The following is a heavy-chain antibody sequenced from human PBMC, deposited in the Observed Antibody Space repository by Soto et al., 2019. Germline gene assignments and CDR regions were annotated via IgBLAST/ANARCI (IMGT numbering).Heavy chain of an antibody. V-gene: IGHV4-31*03. CDR2: IYYSGST. CDR1: GSSISSGGYY. J-gene: IGHJ4*02. Sequence: PSETLSLTCTVSGSSISSGGYYWSWIRQHPGKGLEWIGYIYYSGSTYYNPSLKSRVTISVDRSKNQFSLKLSSVTAADTAVYYCARGFDYDSSGYYLDYWGQGTLVTVSS. D-gene: IGHD3-22*01. CDR3: ARGFDYDSSGYYLDY.